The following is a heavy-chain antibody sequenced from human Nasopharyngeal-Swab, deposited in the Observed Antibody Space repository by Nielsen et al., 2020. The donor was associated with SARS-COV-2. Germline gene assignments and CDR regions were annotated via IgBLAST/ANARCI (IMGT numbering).Heavy chain of an antibody. CDR1: GFTFNNYN. CDR2: ISSSSSYI. Sequence: GGSLRLSGAASGFTFNNYNFNWVRQAPGKGLEWVSSISSSSSYIYYADSVKGRFTISRDNAKNSLYLQMNSLRAEDTAVYYCARRALQDYYFDYWGQGTLVTVSS. J-gene: IGHJ4*02. V-gene: IGHV3-21*01. CDR3: ARRALQDYYFDY.